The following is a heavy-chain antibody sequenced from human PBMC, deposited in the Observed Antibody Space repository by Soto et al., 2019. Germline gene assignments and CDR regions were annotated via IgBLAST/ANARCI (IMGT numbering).Heavy chain of an antibody. CDR2: FYYSQST. CDR1: GGSLTSNSYY. CDR3: ARRSTVTYDY. D-gene: IGHD4-17*01. J-gene: IGHJ4*02. Sequence: QLQLQESGPELVKPSETLSLNCTVSGGSLTSNSYYWGWIRQPPGKGLEWIGSFYYSQSTYFNPSLKSQVTISVETSKNQYSLKLSAVTAADTAVYYCARRSTVTYDYWGQGILVTVSS. V-gene: IGHV4-39*01.